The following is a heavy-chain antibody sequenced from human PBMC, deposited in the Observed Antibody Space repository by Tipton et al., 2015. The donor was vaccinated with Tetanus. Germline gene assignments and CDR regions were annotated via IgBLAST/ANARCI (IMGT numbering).Heavy chain of an antibody. Sequence: TLSLTCTVSGGSISTYYWSWVRQPPGRGLEWIGNVHNSGSTKYSPSLRSRVTLSVDTSKNQFSLKLSSVTSADTAVYYCARTSGYLYSNHWGQGTLVTVSS. D-gene: IGHD3-3*01. CDR1: GGSISTYY. J-gene: IGHJ1*01. V-gene: IGHV4-59*01. CDR3: ARTSGYLYSNH. CDR2: VHNSGST.